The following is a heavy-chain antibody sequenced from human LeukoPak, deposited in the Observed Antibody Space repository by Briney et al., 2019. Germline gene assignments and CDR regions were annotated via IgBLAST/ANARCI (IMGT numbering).Heavy chain of an antibody. CDR1: GFTFSTYA. CDR2: ISGRGGTT. J-gene: IGHJ4*02. CDR3: AKSNAFWSGYDATVYYFDF. D-gene: IGHD3-3*01. Sequence: PGGSLRLSCAASGFTFSTYAMSWVRQAPGKGLEWVSSISGRGGTTYYADSVKGRFTISRDDSKNTLYLQMNSLRADGTAVYYCAKSNAFWSGYDATVYYFDFWGQGTLVTVSS. V-gene: IGHV3-23*01.